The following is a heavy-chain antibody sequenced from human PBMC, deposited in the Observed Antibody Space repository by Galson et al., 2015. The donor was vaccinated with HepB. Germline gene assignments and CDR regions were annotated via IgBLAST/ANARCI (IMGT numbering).Heavy chain of an antibody. D-gene: IGHD2-15*01. CDR3: ARDQGIETAPGY. CDR2: ISYDGSSE. Sequence: SLRLSCAASGFPFRSYAMHWVRQAPGKGLEWVAVISYDGSSEDYVDSIKGRSTISRDNSKNTLYLQMNSLRAEDTAVYYCARDQGIETAPGYWGQGTLVTVSS. CDR1: GFPFRSYA. J-gene: IGHJ4*02. V-gene: IGHV3-30*04.